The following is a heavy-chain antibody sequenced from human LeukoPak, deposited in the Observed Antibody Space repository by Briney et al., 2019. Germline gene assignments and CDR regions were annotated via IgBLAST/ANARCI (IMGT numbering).Heavy chain of an antibody. J-gene: IGHJ6*04. V-gene: IGHV1-46*02. CDR2: IHPDGGST. Sequence: GASVKVSCKASGYNFNDYYIYWVRQAPGHGLESMGYIHPDGGSTNYAQKFQGRVTMTSDMSTNTVYMELRSLRSEDTAVYYCAELGITMIGGVWGKGTTVTISS. CDR1: GYNFNDYY. D-gene: IGHD3-10*02. CDR3: AELGITMIGGV.